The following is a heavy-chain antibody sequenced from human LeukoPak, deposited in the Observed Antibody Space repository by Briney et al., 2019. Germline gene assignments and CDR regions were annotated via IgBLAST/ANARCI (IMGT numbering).Heavy chain of an antibody. CDR1: GFTFSSYAMH. Sequence: LRLSCAASGFTFSSYAMHWVRQAPGKGLEWIGYIYYSGSTYYNPSLKSRVTISVDTSKNQFSLKLSSVTAADTAVYYCARESGYYYFDYWGQGTLVTVSS. CDR3: ARESGYYYFDY. D-gene: IGHD3-22*01. CDR2: IYYSGST. J-gene: IGHJ4*02. V-gene: IGHV4-31*02.